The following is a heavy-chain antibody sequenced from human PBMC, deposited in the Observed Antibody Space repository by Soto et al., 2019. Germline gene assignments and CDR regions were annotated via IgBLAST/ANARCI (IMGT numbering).Heavy chain of an antibody. V-gene: IGHV3-21*01. Sequence: GGSLRLSCAASGFTFSSYSMNWVRQAPGKGLEWVSSISSSSSYIYYADSVKGRFTISRDNAKNSLYLQMNSLRAEDTAVYYCATLGPIAKYRNGNAFDIWGQGTMVTVSS. CDR3: ATLGPIAKYRNGNAFDI. CDR1: GFTFSSYS. CDR2: ISSSSSYI. J-gene: IGHJ3*02. D-gene: IGHD2-21*01.